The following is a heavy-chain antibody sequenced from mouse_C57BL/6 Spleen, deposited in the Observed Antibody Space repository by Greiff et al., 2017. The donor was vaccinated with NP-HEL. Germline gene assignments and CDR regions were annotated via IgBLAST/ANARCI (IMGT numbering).Heavy chain of an antibody. Sequence: DVMLVESGGGLVKPGGSLKLSCAASGFTFSSYAMSWVRQTPEKRLEWVATISDGGSYTYYPDNVKGRFTFSRDNAKNNLYLQMSHLKSEDTAMYYCARDWDYYGSSFFDYWGQGTTLTVSS. V-gene: IGHV5-4*01. CDR2: ISDGGSYT. CDR3: ARDWDYYGSSFFDY. D-gene: IGHD1-1*01. J-gene: IGHJ2*01. CDR1: GFTFSSYA.